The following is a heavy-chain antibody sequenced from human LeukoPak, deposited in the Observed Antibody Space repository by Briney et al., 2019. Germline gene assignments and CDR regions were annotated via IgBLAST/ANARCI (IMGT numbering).Heavy chain of an antibody. V-gene: IGHV4-39*07. D-gene: IGHD2-2*01. Sequence: GSLRLSCAASGFTFSTYSMNWVRQAPGKGLEWIGSIYYSGSTYYNPSLKSRVTISVDTSKNQFSLKLSSVTAADTAVYYCARTARIYCSSTSCYANDYWGQGALVTVSS. CDR2: IYYSGST. CDR3: ARTARIYCSSTSCYANDY. J-gene: IGHJ4*02. CDR1: GFTFSTYS.